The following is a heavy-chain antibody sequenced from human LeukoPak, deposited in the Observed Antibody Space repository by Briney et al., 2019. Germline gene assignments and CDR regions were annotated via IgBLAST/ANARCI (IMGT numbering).Heavy chain of an antibody. CDR3: AKAGGYRYYFDY. D-gene: IGHD3-22*01. Sequence: GGSLRLSCAASGFTFSSYAMSWVRQAPGKGLEWVSAISGSGGSTYYADSVKGRFTISRDNSKSTLYLQMNSLRAEDTAVYYCAKAGGYRYYFDYWGQGTLVTVSS. CDR1: GFTFSSYA. J-gene: IGHJ4*02. CDR2: ISGSGGST. V-gene: IGHV3-23*01.